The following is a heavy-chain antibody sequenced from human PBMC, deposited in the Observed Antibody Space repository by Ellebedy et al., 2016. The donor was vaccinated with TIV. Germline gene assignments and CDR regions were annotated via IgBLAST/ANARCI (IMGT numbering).Heavy chain of an antibody. V-gene: IGHV3-30-3*01. CDR2: ISYDGSNK. CDR1: GFTFSSYA. CDR3: AREACGSTSCYYYYYYYMDV. Sequence: GGSLRLSXAASGFTFSSYAMHWVRQAPGKGLEWVAVISYDGSNKYYADSVKGRFTISRDNSKNTLYLQMNSLRAEDTAVYYCAREACGSTSCYYYYYYYMDVWGKGTTVTVSS. D-gene: IGHD2-2*01. J-gene: IGHJ6*03.